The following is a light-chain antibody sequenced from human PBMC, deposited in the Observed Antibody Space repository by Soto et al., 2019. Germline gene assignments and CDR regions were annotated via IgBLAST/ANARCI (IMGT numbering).Light chain of an antibody. CDR3: LQHNRYPQT. CDR1: QGIRDA. V-gene: IGKV1-17*01. CDR2: AAS. J-gene: IGKJ1*01. Sequence: DIQMTQSPSSLSVSVGDRVTITCRASQGIRDALGWYQQNPGKAPKRLIYAASSLQSGVPSRFSGSGSRTEFTLTISSLKPEDFATYYCLQHNRYPQTLGQGTKVEIE.